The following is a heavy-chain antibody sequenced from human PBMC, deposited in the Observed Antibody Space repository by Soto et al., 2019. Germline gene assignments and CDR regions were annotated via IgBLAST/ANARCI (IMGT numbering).Heavy chain of an antibody. CDR2: IWYDGSNK. J-gene: IGHJ6*02. CDR1: GFTFSSYG. V-gene: IGHV3-33*01. CDR3: ARVSEGMDV. Sequence: GSLRLSCAASGFTFSSYGMHWVRQAPGKGLEWVAVIWYDGSNKYYADSVKGRFTISRDNSKNTLYLQMNSLKAGDTAVNYIARVSEGMDVWGQGSTVNV.